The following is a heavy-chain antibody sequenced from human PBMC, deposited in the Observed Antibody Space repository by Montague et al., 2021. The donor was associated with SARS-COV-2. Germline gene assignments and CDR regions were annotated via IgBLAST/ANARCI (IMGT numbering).Heavy chain of an antibody. CDR2: TNHSGST. D-gene: IGHD6-19*01. V-gene: IGHV4-34*01. CDR1: GASFSGYY. Sequence: SETLSLTCAVYGASFSGYYWSWIRQPPGKGLEWIGETNHSGSTNYNPSLKSRVTISVDTSKNQFSLKLSSVTAADTAVYYCARGSRQWLVRPPHYYYFDYWGQGTLVTVSS. J-gene: IGHJ4*02. CDR3: ARGSRQWLVRPPHYYYFDY.